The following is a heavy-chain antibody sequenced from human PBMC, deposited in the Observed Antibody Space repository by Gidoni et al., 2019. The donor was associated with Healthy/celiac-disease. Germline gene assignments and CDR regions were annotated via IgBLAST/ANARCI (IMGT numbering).Heavy chain of an antibody. D-gene: IGHD2-8*01. CDR2: IRSKVYGGTT. J-gene: IGHJ3*02. CDR3: TRDQYCTNGVGYLTDAFDI. CDR1: GFTSCDSA. Sequence: EVQLVESGGGLVQPGGSLRLPCTASGFTSCDSAMSWFRPAPGKGLEWVGFIRSKVYGGTTEYAASVKGRFTISRDDSTSIAFLQMNSLKTEDTAVYYCTRDQYCTNGVGYLTDAFDIWGQGTMVTVSS. V-gene: IGHV3-49*03.